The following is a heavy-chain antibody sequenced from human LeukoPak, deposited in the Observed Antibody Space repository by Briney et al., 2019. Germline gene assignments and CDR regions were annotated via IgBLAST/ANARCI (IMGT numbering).Heavy chain of an antibody. CDR1: GYSISSGYY. CDR2: IYHSGNT. CDR3: ARGRRDIVVVPAPTPPDY. V-gene: IGHV4-38-2*01. J-gene: IGHJ4*02. D-gene: IGHD2-2*02. Sequence: SETLSLTCAVSGYSISSGYYWGWIRQPPGKGLELIGSIYHSGNTYYNPSLKSRVTISVDTSKNQFSLKLSSVPAADTAVYYCARGRRDIVVVPAPTPPDYWGQGTLVTVSS.